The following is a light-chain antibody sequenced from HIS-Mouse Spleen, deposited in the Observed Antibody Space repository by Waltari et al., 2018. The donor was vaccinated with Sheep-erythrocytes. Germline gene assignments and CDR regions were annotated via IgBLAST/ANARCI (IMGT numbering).Light chain of an antibody. J-gene: IGLJ2*01. Sequence: SYELTQPPSVSVSPGQTASITRSGDNCGDKYAYWYQQKPGQSPVLVIYQASKRPSGIPERFSGSNSGNTATLTISGTQAMDEADYYCQAWDSSTAVFGGGTKLTVL. CDR1: NCGDKY. CDR2: QAS. V-gene: IGLV3-1*01. CDR3: QAWDSSTAV.